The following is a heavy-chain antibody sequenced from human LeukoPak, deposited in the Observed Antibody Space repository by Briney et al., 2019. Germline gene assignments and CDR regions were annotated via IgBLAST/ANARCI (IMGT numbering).Heavy chain of an antibody. V-gene: IGHV3-23*01. CDR1: GFTFSSYV. CDR3: ARGPNPGSGWHGMDY. D-gene: IGHD6-19*01. J-gene: IGHJ4*02. Sequence: PGGSLRLSCAASGFTFSSYVMSWVRQAPGKGLEWVSGISGSGGTTYFADSVKGRFTISRDNSKNTLYLQMNSLRAEDTAVYYCARGPNPGSGWHGMDYWGQGTLVTVSS. CDR2: ISGSGGTT.